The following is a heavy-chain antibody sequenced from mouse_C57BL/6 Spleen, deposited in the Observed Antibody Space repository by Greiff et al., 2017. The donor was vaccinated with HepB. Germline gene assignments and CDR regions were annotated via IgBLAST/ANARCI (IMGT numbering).Heavy chain of an antibody. CDR1: GYTFTSYW. V-gene: IGHV1-52*01. CDR3: ARGDYDYLYDYAMDY. D-gene: IGHD2-4*01. CDR2: IDPSDSET. Sequence: VQLQQPGAELVRPGSSVKLSCKASGYTFTSYWMHWVKQRPIQGLEWIGNIDPSDSETHYNQKFKDKATLTVDKSSSTAYMQLSSLTSENSAVYYCARGDYDYLYDYAMDYWGQGTSVTVSS. J-gene: IGHJ4*01.